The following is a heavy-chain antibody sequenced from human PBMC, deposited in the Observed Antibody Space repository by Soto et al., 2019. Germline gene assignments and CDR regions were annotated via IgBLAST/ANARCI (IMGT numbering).Heavy chain of an antibody. CDR2: IYYSGST. D-gene: IGHD5-12*01. CDR3: ASRYSGYDLGLDY. CDR1: GGSISSGDYY. J-gene: IGHJ4*02. Sequence: SETLSLTCTVSGGSISSGDYYWSWIRQPPGKGLEWIGYIYYSGSTYYNPSLKSRVTISVDTSKNQFSLKLSSVTAADTAVYYCASRYSGYDLGLDYWGQGTLVTVSS. V-gene: IGHV4-30-4*01.